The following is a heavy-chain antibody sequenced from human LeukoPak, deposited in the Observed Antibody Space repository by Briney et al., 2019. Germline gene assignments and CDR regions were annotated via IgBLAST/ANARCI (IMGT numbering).Heavy chain of an antibody. V-gene: IGHV1-2*02. Sequence: ASVKVSCKASGYTFTGYYMHWVRQAPGQGLEWIGWINPNSGGTDYAQKFQGRVTMTRDTSISTAYMELSRLRSDNTAVYYCARDRVSGSPDYYYYYMDVWGKGTTVTVSS. J-gene: IGHJ6*03. CDR2: INPNSGGT. D-gene: IGHD1-26*01. CDR3: ARDRVSGSPDYYYYYMDV. CDR1: GYTFTGYY.